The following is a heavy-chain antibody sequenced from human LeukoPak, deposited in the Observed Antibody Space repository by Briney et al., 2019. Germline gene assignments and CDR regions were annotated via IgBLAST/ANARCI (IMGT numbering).Heavy chain of an antibody. CDR3: ARTEVVVRFLEWLSYRYNWFDP. D-gene: IGHD3-3*01. CDR1: GYTFTSYD. V-gene: IGHV1-8*01. CDR2: MNPNSGNT. J-gene: IGHJ5*02. Sequence: ASVKVSCKASGYTFTSYDINWVRQATGQGLEWMGWMNPNSGNTGYAQKFQGRVTMTRNTSISTAYMELSSLRSEDTAVYYRARTEVVVRFLEWLSYRYNWFDPWGQGTLVTVSS.